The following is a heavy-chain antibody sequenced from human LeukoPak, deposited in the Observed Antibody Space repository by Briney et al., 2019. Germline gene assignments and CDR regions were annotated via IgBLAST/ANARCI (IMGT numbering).Heavy chain of an antibody. J-gene: IGHJ4*02. CDR3: ARGHYDSSGYYYDY. D-gene: IGHD3-22*01. Sequence: SETLSLTCAVYGGSLSGYYWSWIRQPPGKGLEWIGEIKHSGSTNYNPSLKSRVIISVDTSKNQFSLKLSSVTAADTAVYYCARGHYDSSGYYYDYWGQGTLVTVSS. CDR2: IKHSGST. CDR1: GGSLSGYY. V-gene: IGHV4-34*01.